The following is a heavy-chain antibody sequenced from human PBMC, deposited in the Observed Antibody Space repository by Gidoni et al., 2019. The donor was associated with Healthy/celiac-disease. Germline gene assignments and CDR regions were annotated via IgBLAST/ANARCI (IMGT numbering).Heavy chain of an antibody. Sequence: QVQLQESGPGLVKPSETLSLPCTVSGGSISSYYWSWIRQPAGKGLEWIGRIYTSGSTNYNPSLKSRVTMSVDTSKNQFSLKLSSVTAADTAVYYCARDLEDIVVVPAAMGWFDPWGQGTLVTVSS. CDR2: IYTSGST. CDR1: GGSISSYY. V-gene: IGHV4-4*07. D-gene: IGHD2-2*01. CDR3: ARDLEDIVVVPAAMGWFDP. J-gene: IGHJ5*02.